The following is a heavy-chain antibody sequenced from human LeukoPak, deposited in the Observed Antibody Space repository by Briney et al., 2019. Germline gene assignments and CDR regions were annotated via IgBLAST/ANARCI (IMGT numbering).Heavy chain of an antibody. D-gene: IGHD3-10*01. V-gene: IGHV1-69*13. CDR1: RGTFSSYA. J-gene: IGHJ4*02. Sequence: GASVKVSCKASRGTFSSYAISWVRQAPGQGLEWMGGIIPIFGTANYAQKFQGRVTITADESTSTAYMELSSLRSEDTAVYYCARVREHPYYGSGSYFLDYWGQGTLVTVSS. CDR2: IIPIFGTA. CDR3: ARVREHPYYGSGSYFLDY.